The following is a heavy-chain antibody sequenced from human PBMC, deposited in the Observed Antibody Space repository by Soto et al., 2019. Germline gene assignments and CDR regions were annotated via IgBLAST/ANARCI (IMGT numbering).Heavy chain of an antibody. CDR3: ARQADYNILTGYFYYFDY. CDR1: GYSFTDYW. D-gene: IGHD3-9*01. V-gene: IGHV5-51*01. CDR2: IYPGDSVA. Sequence: GESLKISCKSSGYSFTDYWIGWVRQMPGKGLEWMGIIYPGDSVARYSPSFQGQVTISVDTSINTAFLRWNSLTASDTAVYYCARQADYNILTGYFYYFDYWGQGSLVTVSS. J-gene: IGHJ4*02.